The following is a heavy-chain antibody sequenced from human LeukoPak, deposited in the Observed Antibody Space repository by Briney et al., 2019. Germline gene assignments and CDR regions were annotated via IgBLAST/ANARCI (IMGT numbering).Heavy chain of an antibody. CDR3: ARDSSGSLDY. J-gene: IGHJ4*02. CDR1: GGSISSYY. Sequence: SETLSLTCTVSGGSISSYYWSWIRQPPGKGLEWIGYIYYSGSTNYNPSLKSRVTISVDTSKNQSSLKLSSVTAADTAVYYCARDSSGSLDYWGQGTLVTVSS. D-gene: IGHD1-26*01. CDR2: IYYSGST. V-gene: IGHV4-59*01.